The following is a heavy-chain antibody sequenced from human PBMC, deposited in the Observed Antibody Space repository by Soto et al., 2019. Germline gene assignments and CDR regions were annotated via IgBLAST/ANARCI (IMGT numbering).Heavy chain of an antibody. CDR1: GSTFTTYA. CDR3: VKDPYGDYDY. D-gene: IGHD4-17*01. Sequence: EVQLLESGGGLAQPGGSLRLSFAPSGSTFTTYARSWFPQAPGKGLEWVSVISSSGRSTYYADSVKGRFTISRDNSKNTVSLQLNSLRVEDTAVYYCVKDPYGDYDYWGQGALVTVSS. CDR2: ISSSGRST. V-gene: IGHV3-23*01. J-gene: IGHJ4*02.